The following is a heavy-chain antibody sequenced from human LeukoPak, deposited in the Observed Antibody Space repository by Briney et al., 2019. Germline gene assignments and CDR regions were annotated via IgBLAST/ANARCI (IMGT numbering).Heavy chain of an antibody. J-gene: IGHJ4*02. CDR1: GFTFSSHA. CDR2: ISGSGGST. D-gene: IGHD6-13*01. CDR3: AKDLWYSRDASDY. Sequence: GGSLRLSCAASGFTFSSHAMSWVRQAPGKGLEWVSAISGSGGSTYYADSVKGRFTISRDNSKNTLYLQMNSLRAEDTAVYYCAKDLWYSRDASDYWGQGTLVTVSS. V-gene: IGHV3-23*01.